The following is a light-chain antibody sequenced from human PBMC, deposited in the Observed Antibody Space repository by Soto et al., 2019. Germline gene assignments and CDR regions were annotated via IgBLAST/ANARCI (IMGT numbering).Light chain of an antibody. J-gene: IGLJ1*01. CDR3: QSYDSRLSGSV. Sequence: QSVLTQPPSASGTPGQRVTISCSGGSYNIGKNLVYWYQQRPGTAPKLLITGDTSRPSGVPDRFSGSKSGASASLAITGLQAEDEADYYCQSYDSRLSGSVFGTRTKVTVL. V-gene: IGLV1-40*01. CDR1: SYNIGKNL. CDR2: GDT.